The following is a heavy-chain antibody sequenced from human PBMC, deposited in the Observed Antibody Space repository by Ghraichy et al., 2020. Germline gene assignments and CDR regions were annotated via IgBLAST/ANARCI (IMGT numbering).Heavy chain of an antibody. Sequence: GGSLRLSCAASGFTFSSYGMHWVRQAPGKGLEWVAVISYDGSNKYYADSVKGRFTISRDNSKNTLYLQMNSLRAEDTAVYYCAKDDSDIVVVPAAIREGYYYYYGMDVWGQGPTVTVSS. CDR2: ISYDGSNK. J-gene: IGHJ6*02. V-gene: IGHV3-30*18. CDR3: AKDDSDIVVVPAAIREGYYYYYGMDV. CDR1: GFTFSSYG. D-gene: IGHD2-2*02.